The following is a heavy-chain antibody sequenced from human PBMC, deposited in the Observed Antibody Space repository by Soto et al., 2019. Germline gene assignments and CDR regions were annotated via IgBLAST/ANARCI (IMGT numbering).Heavy chain of an antibody. V-gene: IGHV5-51*01. J-gene: IGHJ6*02. CDR1: GYSFTSYW. Sequence: PGESLKISCKGSGYSFTSYWIGWVRQMPGKGLEWMGIIYPGDSDTRYSPSFQGQVTISADKSISTAYLQWSSLKASDTAMYYCASSSSSFSNYYGMDVWGQGTTVTVSS. CDR3: ASSSSSFSNYYGMDV. CDR2: IYPGDSDT. D-gene: IGHD6-6*01.